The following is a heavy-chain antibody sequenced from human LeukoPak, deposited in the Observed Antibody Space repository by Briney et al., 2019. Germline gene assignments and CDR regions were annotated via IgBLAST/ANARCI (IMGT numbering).Heavy chain of an antibody. D-gene: IGHD2-15*01. Sequence: GGSLRLSCAASGFTFSSYEMNWVRQAPGKGLEWVSYISSSGSTIYYADFVKGRFTISGDDAKNSLYLQMNSLRAEDTAVYYCARELDIVVVVAATPAGAFDIWGQGTMVTVSS. CDR2: ISSSGSTI. J-gene: IGHJ3*02. V-gene: IGHV3-48*03. CDR3: ARELDIVVVVAATPAGAFDI. CDR1: GFTFSSYE.